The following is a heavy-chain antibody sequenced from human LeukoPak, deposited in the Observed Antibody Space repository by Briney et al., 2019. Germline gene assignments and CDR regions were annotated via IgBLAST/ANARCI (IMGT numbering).Heavy chain of an antibody. V-gene: IGHV3-30*04. Sequence: GGSLRLSCAASGFTFSSYAMRWVRQAPGKGLEWVAVISHDGTNKYYADSVKGRFTISRDNSKNTLYLQMNSLRAEDTAVYYCARDVVPAGQTVGGVVYWGQGTLVTVSS. D-gene: IGHD3-16*01. J-gene: IGHJ4*02. CDR2: ISHDGTNK. CDR3: ARDVVPAGQTVGGVVY. CDR1: GFTFSSYA.